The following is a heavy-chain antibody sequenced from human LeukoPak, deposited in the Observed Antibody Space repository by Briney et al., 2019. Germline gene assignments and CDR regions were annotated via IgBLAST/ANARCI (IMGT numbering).Heavy chain of an antibody. CDR3: ARDFRSGSGPFDY. J-gene: IGHJ4*02. V-gene: IGHV1-2*02. Sequence: ASVKVSCKASGYTFTGYYMHWVRQAPGQGLEWMGWINPNSGGTNYAQKFQGRVTMTRDTSISTAYMELSRLRSDDTAVYYCARDFRSGSGPFDYWGQGTLVTVSS. CDR1: GYTFTGYY. D-gene: IGHD3-10*01. CDR2: INPNSGGT.